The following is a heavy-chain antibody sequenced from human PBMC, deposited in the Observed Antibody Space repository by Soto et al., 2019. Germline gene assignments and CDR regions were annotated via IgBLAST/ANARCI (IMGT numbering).Heavy chain of an antibody. CDR2: IIPILGIA. Sequence: QVQLVQSGAEVKKPGSSVKVSCTASGGTFSSYTISWVRQAPGQGLEWMGRIIPILGIANYAQKFQGRVTITADKSTSTAYLELSSLRSEDTAVYYCARRRDGYNGGYFDYWGQGTLVTVSS. CDR3: ARRRDGYNGGYFDY. D-gene: IGHD5-12*01. V-gene: IGHV1-69*02. CDR1: GGTFSSYT. J-gene: IGHJ4*02.